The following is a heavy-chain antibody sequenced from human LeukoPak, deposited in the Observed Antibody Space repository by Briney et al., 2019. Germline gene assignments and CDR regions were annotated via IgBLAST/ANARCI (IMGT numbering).Heavy chain of an antibody. Sequence: ASVKVSCKASGYTFTSCGISWVRQAPGQGLEWMGWISAYNGNTNYAQKLQGRVTMTTDTSTGTAYMELRSLRSDDTAVYYCARDSVTMIVDPFDYWGQGTLVTVSS. CDR2: ISAYNGNT. CDR1: GYTFTSCG. J-gene: IGHJ4*02. CDR3: ARDSVTMIVDPFDY. D-gene: IGHD3-22*01. V-gene: IGHV1-18*01.